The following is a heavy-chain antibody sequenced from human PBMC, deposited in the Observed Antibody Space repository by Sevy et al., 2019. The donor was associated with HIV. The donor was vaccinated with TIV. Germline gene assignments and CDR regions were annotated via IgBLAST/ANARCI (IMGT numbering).Heavy chain of an antibody. CDR1: GFTFSDYY. CDR2: ISSSSSYT. V-gene: IGHV3-11*06. CDR3: ARDLARTYYYYGMDV. D-gene: IGHD3-3*02. Sequence: GGYLRLSCAASGFTFSDYYMSWIRQAPGKGLEWVSYISSSSSYTNYADSVKGRFTISRDNAKNSLYLQMNSLRAEDTAVYYCARDLARTYYYYGMDVWGQGTTVTVSS. J-gene: IGHJ6*02.